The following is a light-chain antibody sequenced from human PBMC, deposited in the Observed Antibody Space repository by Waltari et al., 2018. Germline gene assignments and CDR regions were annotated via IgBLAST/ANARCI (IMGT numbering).Light chain of an antibody. CDR1: QSVLYISKNKNY. CDR2: SAS. J-gene: IGKJ4*01. Sequence: DIVMTQSPDSLAVSLGETATVNCNSSQSVLYISKNKNYLAWYQQKPGQPPELLIHSASSRESGVPDLFSGSGSGTDFTLTISSLQAEDVAVYYCQQYYSTPLTFGGGTKVEIK. V-gene: IGKV4-1*01. CDR3: QQYYSTPLT.